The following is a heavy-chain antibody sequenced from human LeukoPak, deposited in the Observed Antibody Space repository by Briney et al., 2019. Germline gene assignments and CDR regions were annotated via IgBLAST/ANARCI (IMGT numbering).Heavy chain of an antibody. CDR2: IIPILGIA. J-gene: IGHJ6*03. CDR1: GGTFSSYA. Sequence: ASVNVSCKASGGTFSSYAISWVRQAPGQGLEWMGRIIPILGIANYAQKFQGRVTITADESTSTAYMELSSLRSEDTAVYYCASEQLVGPYYYYYYYMDVWGKGTTVTVSS. CDR3: ASEQLVGPYYYYYYYMDV. D-gene: IGHD6-6*01. V-gene: IGHV1-69*04.